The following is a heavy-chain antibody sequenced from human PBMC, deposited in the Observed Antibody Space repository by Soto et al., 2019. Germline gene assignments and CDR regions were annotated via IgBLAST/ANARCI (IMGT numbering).Heavy chain of an antibody. Sequence: QVQLVQSGAEVKKPGASVKVSCKASGYTFTGYYMHWVRQAPGQGLEWMGWINPNSGGTNYAQKFQGWVTMTRDTSISTAYMELSRLRSDDTAVYYCARGYGDYEPTHSHAFDIWGQGTMVTVSS. V-gene: IGHV1-2*04. J-gene: IGHJ3*02. CDR1: GYTFTGYY. CDR3: ARGYGDYEPTHSHAFDI. CDR2: INPNSGGT. D-gene: IGHD4-17*01.